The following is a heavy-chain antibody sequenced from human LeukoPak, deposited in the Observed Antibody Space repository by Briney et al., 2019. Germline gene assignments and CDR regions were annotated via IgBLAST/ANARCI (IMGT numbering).Heavy chain of an antibody. J-gene: IGHJ5*02. CDR1: GGSVSSSSYY. V-gene: IGHV4-39*02. CDR3: ARDDNGDSNWFDP. D-gene: IGHD4/OR15-4a*01. CDR2: IHYNGRT. Sequence: PSETLSLTCTVSGGSVSSSSYYWAWVRQPPGKGLEWLGAIHYNGRTFYNPSLRSRVTISVDTSRNQFSLKLSSVTTADTAVYYCARDDNGDSNWFDPWGQGTLVTVSS.